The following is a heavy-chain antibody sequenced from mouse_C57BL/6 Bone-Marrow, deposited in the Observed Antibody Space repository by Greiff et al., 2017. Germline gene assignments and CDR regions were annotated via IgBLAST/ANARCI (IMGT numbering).Heavy chain of an antibody. V-gene: IGHV1-4*01. CDR1: GYTFTSYT. CDR2: IYPSSGYT. D-gene: IGHD1-1*01. J-gene: IGHJ3*01. CDR3: ANYGSTPFAY. Sequence: VQLQQSGAELARPGASVKMSCKASGYTFTSYTMHWVKQRPGQGLEWIGYIYPSSGYTKYNQKFKDKATLTADKSSSTAYMQLSSLTSEDSAVYYCANYGSTPFAYWGQGTLVTVSA.